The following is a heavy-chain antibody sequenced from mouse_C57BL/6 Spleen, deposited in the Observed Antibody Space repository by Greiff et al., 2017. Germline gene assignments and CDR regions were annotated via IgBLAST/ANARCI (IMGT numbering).Heavy chain of an antibody. Sequence: QVQLQQSGAELVRPGTSVKLSCKASGYTFTSYCMHWVKQRTGQGLEWIGVIDPYDSDTNYNQKFKGKATLTVDTASSTAYMQLSSLTSADSAVYFCARGGKCLRMAYGGQGTSVTVSA. J-gene: IGHJ4*01. D-gene: IGHD1-1*01. CDR3: ARGGKCLRMAY. CDR1: GYTFTSYC. CDR2: IDPYDSDT. V-gene: IGHV1-59*01.